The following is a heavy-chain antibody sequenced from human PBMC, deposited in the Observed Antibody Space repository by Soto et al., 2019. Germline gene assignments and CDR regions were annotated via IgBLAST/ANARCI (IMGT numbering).Heavy chain of an antibody. V-gene: IGHV1-8*01. CDR2: MNPNSGNT. Sequence: ASVKVSCKASGYTFTSYDINWVRQATGQGLEWMGWMNPNSGNTGYAQKFQGRVTMTRNTSISTAYMELSSLRSEDTAVYYCARGSQGGYDFWSGYFIYYHYYMDVWGKGTTVTVSS. CDR1: GYTFTSYD. D-gene: IGHD3-3*01. J-gene: IGHJ6*03. CDR3: ARGSQGGYDFWSGYFIYYHYYMDV.